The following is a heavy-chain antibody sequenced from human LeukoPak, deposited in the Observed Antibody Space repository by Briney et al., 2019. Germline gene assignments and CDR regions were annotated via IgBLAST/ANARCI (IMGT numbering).Heavy chain of an antibody. Sequence: SETLSLTCTVSGDSISSGDHYWSWIRQPAGKGLEWIGRISSSGSTNYNPSLKSRVTISVDTSKNQFSLKLSSVTAADTAVYYCARGGYYGSGNDFRFDPWGQGTLVTVS. CDR2: ISSSGST. D-gene: IGHD3-10*01. CDR1: GDSISSGDHY. CDR3: ARGGYYGSGNDFRFDP. V-gene: IGHV4-61*02. J-gene: IGHJ5*02.